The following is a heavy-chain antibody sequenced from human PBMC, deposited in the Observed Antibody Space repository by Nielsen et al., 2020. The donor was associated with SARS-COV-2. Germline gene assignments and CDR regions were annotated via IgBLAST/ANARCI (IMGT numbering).Heavy chain of an antibody. CDR3: ARESCTSTSCYGPDWYFDL. J-gene: IGHJ2*01. V-gene: IGHV3-48*01. Sequence: ESLKISCAASGFSFSTYSLNWVRQAPGKGLEWVSHISRSSGSSTIYYAGSVRGRFTISRDNAKNSLYLQMNSLRAEDTAVYFCARESCTSTSCYGPDWYFDLWGRGTRVTVSS. D-gene: IGHD2-2*01. CDR2: ISRSSGSSTI. CDR1: GFSFSTYS.